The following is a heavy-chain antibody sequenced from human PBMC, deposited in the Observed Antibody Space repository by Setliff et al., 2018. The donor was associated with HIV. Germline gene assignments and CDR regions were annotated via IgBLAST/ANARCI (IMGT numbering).Heavy chain of an antibody. D-gene: IGHD1-1*01. Sequence: PSETLSLTCNVSGFSIGNFYYWGWVRQPPGKGLEWVGSMYPNGRTYYNPSVKSRVTISVDTSKNQFFLKLSSVTAADTAMYYCATPPREREDDAFDIWGQGTKVTVSS. CDR3: ATPPREREDDAFDI. CDR1: GFSIGNFYY. V-gene: IGHV4-38-2*02. CDR2: MYPNGRT. J-gene: IGHJ3*02.